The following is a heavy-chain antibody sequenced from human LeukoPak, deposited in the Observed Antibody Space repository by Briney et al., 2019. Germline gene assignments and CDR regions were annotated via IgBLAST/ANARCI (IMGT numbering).Heavy chain of an antibody. CDR2: IIPIFGTA. CDR3: ARLGGYNYGPFYFDY. Sequence: GASVKVSCKASGGTLSSYAISWVRQAPGQGLEWMGGIIPIFGTANYAQKFQGRLTISADESTSTAYMELSSLRSEDTAVYYCARLGGYNYGPFYFDYWGQGTLVTVSS. J-gene: IGHJ4*02. D-gene: IGHD5-18*01. CDR1: GGTLSSYA. V-gene: IGHV1-69*13.